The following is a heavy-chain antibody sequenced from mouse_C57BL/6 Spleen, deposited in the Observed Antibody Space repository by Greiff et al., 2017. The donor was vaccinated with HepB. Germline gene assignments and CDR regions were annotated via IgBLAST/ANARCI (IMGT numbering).Heavy chain of an antibody. CDR2: IRSKSSNYAT. J-gene: IGHJ4*01. Sequence: EVNVVESGGGLVQPKGSLKLSCAASGFTFNTYAMHWVRQAPGKGLEWVARIRSKSSNYATYYADSVKDRFTISRDDSQSMLYLQMNNLKTEDTAMYYCVTFITTVVATEAMDYWGQGTSVTVSS. V-gene: IGHV10-3*01. CDR3: VTFITTVVATEAMDY. D-gene: IGHD1-1*01. CDR1: GFTFNTYA.